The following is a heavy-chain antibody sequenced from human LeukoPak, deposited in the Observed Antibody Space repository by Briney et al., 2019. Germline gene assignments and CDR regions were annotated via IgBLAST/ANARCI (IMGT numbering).Heavy chain of an antibody. Sequence: PSETLSLTCTVSDDSISSSTYYWGWIRQPPGTGLEWIESVYYSGSTYYNPSLKSRVTISVDTSKNQFSLKVSSVTAADTAVYYCARNRVYTGWSPLDVWGQGTTVTVSS. CDR2: VYYSGST. D-gene: IGHD6-19*01. CDR1: DDSISSSTYY. J-gene: IGHJ6*02. V-gene: IGHV4-39*01. CDR3: ARNRVYTGWSPLDV.